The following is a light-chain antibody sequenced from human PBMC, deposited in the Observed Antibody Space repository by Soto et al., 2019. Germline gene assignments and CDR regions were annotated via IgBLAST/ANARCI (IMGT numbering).Light chain of an antibody. CDR1: QGISDY. CDR3: QQLRTYPLT. V-gene: IGKV1-9*01. CDR2: GTS. Sequence: DIQLTQSPSFLSASVGDRVTITCRASQGISDYLAWYQQKPGNAPKLLIYGTSTLQSEVPSRFSGSGSGTEFTPTISSLQPEDFATYFCQQLRTYPLTFGGGTKVDIK. J-gene: IGKJ4*01.